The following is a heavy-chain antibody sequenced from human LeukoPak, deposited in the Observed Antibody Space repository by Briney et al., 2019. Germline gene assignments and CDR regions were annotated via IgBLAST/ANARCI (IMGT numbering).Heavy chain of an antibody. D-gene: IGHD2-2*01. CDR3: ARAVPAAIGAFDI. CDR2: ISGSGGSA. CDR1: GFTFSSYA. Sequence: GGSLRLSCSASGFTFSSYAMSWVGQALGKGLEWVSAISGSGGSAYYAGSVKGRFTFFRDKSKNTVYLQMNSLRAEDTAVYYCARAVPAAIGAFDIWGQGTMVTVSS. V-gene: IGHV3-23*01. J-gene: IGHJ3*02.